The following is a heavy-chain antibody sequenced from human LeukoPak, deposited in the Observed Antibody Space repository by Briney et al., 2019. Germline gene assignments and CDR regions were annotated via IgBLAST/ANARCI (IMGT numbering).Heavy chain of an antibody. CDR3: ASRVSGYSYAFDI. CDR2: IIPILGIA. Sequence: SVKVSCKASGGTFSSYTISWVRQAPGQGLEWMGRIIPILGIANYAQKFQGRVTITADKSTSTAYMELSSLRSEDTSVCYCASRVSGYSYAFDIWGQGTMVTVSS. J-gene: IGHJ3*02. D-gene: IGHD3-22*01. CDR1: GGTFSSYT. V-gene: IGHV1-69*02.